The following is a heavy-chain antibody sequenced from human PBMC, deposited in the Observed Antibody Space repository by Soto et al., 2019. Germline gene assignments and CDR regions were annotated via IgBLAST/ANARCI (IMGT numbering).Heavy chain of an antibody. Sequence: QVQLVESGGGVVQPGRSLRLSCAASGFTCSSYAMHWVRQAPGKGLEWVAVISYDGSNKYYADSVKGRFTISRDNSKNTLYLQMNSLRAEDTAVYCCARAVNWKRTDFDYWGQGTLVTVSS. CDR1: GFTCSSYA. V-gene: IGHV3-30-3*01. D-gene: IGHD1-20*01. CDR3: ARAVNWKRTDFDY. J-gene: IGHJ4*02. CDR2: ISYDGSNK.